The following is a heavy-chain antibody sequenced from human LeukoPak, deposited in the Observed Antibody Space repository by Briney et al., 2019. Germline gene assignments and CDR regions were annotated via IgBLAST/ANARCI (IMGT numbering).Heavy chain of an antibody. CDR2: INPTIGGT. V-gene: IGHV1-2*02. CDR1: VYTFTGYY. J-gene: IGHJ4*02. D-gene: IGHD3-3*01. CDR3: ARAPGSNPIYYFDY. Sequence: ASVTVSCTASVYTFTGYYMHWVRLAPGQGLEWMGWINPTIGGTNVAQKFQGRVTMTKDTSISTAYMELSRLRSDDTAVYYCARAPGSNPIYYFDYWGQGTLVTVSS.